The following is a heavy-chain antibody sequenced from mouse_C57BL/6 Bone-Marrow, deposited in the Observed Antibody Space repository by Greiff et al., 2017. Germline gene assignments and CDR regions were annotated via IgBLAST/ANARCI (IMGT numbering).Heavy chain of an antibody. CDR1: GYAFSSSW. D-gene: IGHD1-1*01. Sequence: VQLQQSGPELVKPGASVKISCKASGYAFSSSWMNWVKQRPGKGLEWIGRIYPGDGDTNYNGKFKGKATLTADKSSSTAYMQLSSLTSEDSAVYFWATHYYGSRDWFAYWGQGTLVTVSA. CDR3: ATHYYGSRDWFAY. V-gene: IGHV1-82*01. J-gene: IGHJ3*01. CDR2: IYPGDGDT.